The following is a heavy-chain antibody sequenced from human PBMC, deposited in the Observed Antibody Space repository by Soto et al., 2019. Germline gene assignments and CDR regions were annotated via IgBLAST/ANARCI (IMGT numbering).Heavy chain of an antibody. CDR3: ATSGTYMVTGWFDP. CDR2: FDYSGST. V-gene: IGHV4-39*01. J-gene: IGHJ5*02. D-gene: IGHD5-18*01. Sequence: SETLSLTCTFSGGSFTSNKYYWGWIRQPPGKGLEWIGSFDYSGSTFYNPSLKSRVTISGDTSKNQFSLKLSSVTAADTALYYCATSGTYMVTGWFDPWGQGALVTVSS. CDR1: GGSFTSNKYY.